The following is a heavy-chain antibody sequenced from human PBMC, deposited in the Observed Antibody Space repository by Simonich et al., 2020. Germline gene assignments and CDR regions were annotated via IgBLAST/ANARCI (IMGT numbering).Heavy chain of an antibody. CDR3: ARDGLGTAYYYYMDV. CDR1: GFTFSSYW. J-gene: IGHJ6*03. V-gene: IGHV3-7*01. CDR2: IKQDGSEK. D-gene: IGHD7-27*01. Sequence: EVQLVESGGGLVQPGGSLRLSCAASGFTFSSYWMSWVRQAPGKGLEWVANIKQDGSEKYYVDSVKGRFTISRDNAKNSLYLQMNSLRAEDTAVYYCARDGLGTAYYYYMDVWGEGTTVTVSS.